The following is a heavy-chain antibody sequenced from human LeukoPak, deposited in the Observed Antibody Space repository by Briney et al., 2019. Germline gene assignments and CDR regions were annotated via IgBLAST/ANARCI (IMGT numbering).Heavy chain of an antibody. CDR3: ARLHWGN. D-gene: IGHD3-16*01. Sequence: PSETLSLTCTVSGGPISSYYWSWIRQPPGKGLEWIGYINYSGSTNYNPSLKSRVSISVDTSKNQFSLKLSSVTAADTAVYYCARLHWGNWGQGTLVTVSS. V-gene: IGHV4-59*08. CDR1: GGPISSYY. J-gene: IGHJ4*02. CDR2: INYSGST.